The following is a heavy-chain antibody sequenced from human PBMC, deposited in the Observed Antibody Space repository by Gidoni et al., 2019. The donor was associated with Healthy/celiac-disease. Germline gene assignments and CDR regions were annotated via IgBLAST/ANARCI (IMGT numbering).Heavy chain of an antibody. V-gene: IGHV4-39*01. D-gene: IGHD6-13*01. Sequence: QLQLQESGPGLVKPSETLSLTCTVSGGSISSSSYYWGWIRQPPGKGLEWIGSIYYSGSTYSTPSLKSRVTISVDTSKNQFSLKLSSVTAADTAVYYCARPASIAAAGTIDYWGQGTLVTVSS. CDR2: IYYSGST. J-gene: IGHJ4*02. CDR1: GGSISSSSYY. CDR3: ARPASIAAAGTIDY.